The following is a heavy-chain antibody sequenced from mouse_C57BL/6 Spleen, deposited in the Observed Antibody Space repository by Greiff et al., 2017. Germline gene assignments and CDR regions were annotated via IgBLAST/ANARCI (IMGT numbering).Heavy chain of an antibody. CDR1: GYTFTSYW. Sequence: VQLQQPGAELVKPGASVKLSCKASGYTFTSYWMHWVKQRPGQGLEWIGMIHPNGGSTNYNEKFKSKATLTVDKSSSTAYMQLSSLPSEDSAVYYRAREGDYDYDGRYFDVWGTGPTVTVSS. J-gene: IGHJ1*03. CDR3: AREGDYDYDGRYFDV. CDR2: IHPNGGST. D-gene: IGHD2-4*01. V-gene: IGHV1-64*01.